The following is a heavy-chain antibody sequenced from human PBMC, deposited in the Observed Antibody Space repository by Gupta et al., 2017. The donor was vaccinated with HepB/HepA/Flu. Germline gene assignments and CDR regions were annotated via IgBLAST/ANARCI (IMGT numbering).Heavy chain of an antibody. V-gene: IGHV4-34*01. Sequence: QVQLQQWGAGLLKPSETLSLTCAVYGGSFSGYYWSWIRQPPGKGLEWIGEINHSGSTNYNPSLKSRVTISVDTSKNQFSLKLSSVTAADTAVYYCARGRTMIVVVITRDNWFDPWGQGTLVTVSS. CDR2: INHSGST. CDR3: ARGRTMIVVVITRDNWFDP. CDR1: GGSFSGYY. D-gene: IGHD3-22*01. J-gene: IGHJ5*02.